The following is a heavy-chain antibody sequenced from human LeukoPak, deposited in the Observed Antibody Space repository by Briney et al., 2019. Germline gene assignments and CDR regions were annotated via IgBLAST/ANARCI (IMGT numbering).Heavy chain of an antibody. CDR1: GGSISSSSYY. V-gene: IGHV4-39*07. D-gene: IGHD4-17*01. J-gene: IGHJ4*02. CDR2: IYYSGTT. CDR3: ARGDDNGDYEAID. Sequence: SETLSLTCTVSGGSISSSSYYWGWIRQPPGKGLEWIGSIYYSGTTYYNPSLKSRVTISVDTSKNQFSLKLSSVTAADTAVYYCARGDDNGDYEAIDWGQGTLVTVSS.